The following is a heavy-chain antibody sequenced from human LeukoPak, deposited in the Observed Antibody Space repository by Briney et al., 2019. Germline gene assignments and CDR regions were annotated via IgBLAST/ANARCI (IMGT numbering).Heavy chain of an antibody. CDR1: GGPFSGYY. CDR2: INHSGST. J-gene: IGHJ4*02. V-gene: IGHV4-34*01. D-gene: IGHD2/OR15-2a*01. CDR3: ARARSNSIDY. Sequence: SETLSLTCAVYGGPFSGYYWSWIRQPPGKGLEWIGEINHSGSTNYNPSLKSRVTISVGTSKNQFSLKLSSVTAADTALYYCARARSNSIDYWGQGTLVTVSS.